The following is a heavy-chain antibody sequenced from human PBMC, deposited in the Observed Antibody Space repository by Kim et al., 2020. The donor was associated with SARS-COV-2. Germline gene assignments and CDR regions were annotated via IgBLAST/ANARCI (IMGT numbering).Heavy chain of an antibody. CDR2: IIPIFGTA. CDR1: GGTFSSYA. D-gene: IGHD2-21*02. V-gene: IGHV1-69*13. J-gene: IGHJ6*02. CDR3: ARDCGHIVVVTAIRRELDYYFGMDV. Sequence: SVKVSCKASGGTFSSYAISWVRQAPGQGLEWMGGIIPIFGTANYAQKFQGRVTITADESTSTAYMELSSLRSEDTAVYYCARDCGHIVVVTAIRRELDYYFGMDVWGQGTTVTVSS.